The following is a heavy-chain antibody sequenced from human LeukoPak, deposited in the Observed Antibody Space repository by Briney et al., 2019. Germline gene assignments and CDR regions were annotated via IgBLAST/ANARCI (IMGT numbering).Heavy chain of an antibody. J-gene: IGHJ2*01. CDR1: SGSISSYD. Sequence: SETLSLTCTVSSGSISSYDWSWIRQPAGKGLEWIGRIYTSGSPNYNPSLKSRVTMSVDTSKNQFSLKLSSVTAADTAVYYCARLTSSWYQDWYFDLWGRGTLVTVSS. V-gene: IGHV4-4*07. D-gene: IGHD6-13*01. CDR3: ARLTSSWYQDWYFDL. CDR2: IYTSGSP.